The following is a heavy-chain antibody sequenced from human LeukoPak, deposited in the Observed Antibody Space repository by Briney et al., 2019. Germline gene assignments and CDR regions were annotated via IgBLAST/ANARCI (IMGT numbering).Heavy chain of an antibody. CDR1: GFTFSSYW. D-gene: IGHD2-15*01. J-gene: IGHJ4*02. Sequence: GGSLRLSCAASGFTFSSYWMSWVRQAPGNGLEWLANIKQDGSEKYYVDSVKGRFTISRDNAKNSLYLQMNSLRAEDTAVYYCARTIVVVVAATYYFDYWGQGTLVTVSS. CDR3: ARTIVVVVAATYYFDY. V-gene: IGHV3-7*01. CDR2: IKQDGSEK.